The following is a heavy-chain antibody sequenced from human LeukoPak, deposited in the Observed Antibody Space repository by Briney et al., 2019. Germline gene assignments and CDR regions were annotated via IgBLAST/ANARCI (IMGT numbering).Heavy chain of an antibody. CDR1: GYTFTSYG. V-gene: IGHV1-18*01. CDR3: ARDDNGWGSYRFRDHRLQMDY. D-gene: IGHD3-16*02. CDR2: ISAYNGNT. J-gene: IGHJ4*02. Sequence: GASVKVSCKASGYTFTSYGISWVRQAPGQGLEWMGWISAYNGNTNYAQKLQGRVTMTTDTSTSTAYMELRSLRSDDTAVYYCARDDNGWGSYRFRDHRLQMDYWGQGTLVTVSS.